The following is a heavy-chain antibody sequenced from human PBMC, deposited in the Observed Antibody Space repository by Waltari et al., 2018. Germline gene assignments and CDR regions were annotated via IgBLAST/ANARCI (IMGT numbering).Heavy chain of an antibody. CDR1: GGSITTITYF. D-gene: IGHD2-21*01. CDR2: FSYNGNT. V-gene: IGHV4-39*07. CDR3: ARGLGAIY. J-gene: IGHJ4*01. Sequence: QLQMQESGPGLVRPSETLSLTRACSGGSITTITYFWGWVRQPPGKGLGWIASFSYNGNTYYNPSLKSRVTISGDTSKNQFSLVLTSVTAADTAVYYCARGLGAIYWGHGTLVTVSS.